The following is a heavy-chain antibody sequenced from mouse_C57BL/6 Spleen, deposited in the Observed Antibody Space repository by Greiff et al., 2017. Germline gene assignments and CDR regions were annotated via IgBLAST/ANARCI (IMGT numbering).Heavy chain of an antibody. V-gene: IGHV1-69*01. D-gene: IGHD2-5*01. CDR2: IDPSDSYT. J-gene: IGHJ4*01. Sequence: QVQLQQSGAELVMPGASVKLSCKASGYTFTSYWMHWVKQRPGKGLEWIGEIDPSDSYTNYNQKFKSKSTLTVDKSSSTAYMQLSSLTSEDSAVYYCARRAYYSNYDYAMDYWGQGTSVTVSS. CDR1: GYTFTSYW. CDR3: ARRAYYSNYDYAMDY.